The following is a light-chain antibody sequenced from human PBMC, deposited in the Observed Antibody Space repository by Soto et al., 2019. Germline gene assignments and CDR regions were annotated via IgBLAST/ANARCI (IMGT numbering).Light chain of an antibody. V-gene: IGLV1-47*01. CDR1: TSNIGSNY. J-gene: IGLJ1*01. Sequence: QLVLTQSPSASGTPGQGVTISCSGSTSNIGSNYVYWYQQLPGTAPKLLIYRNNQRPSGVPDRFSGSKSGTSASLAISGLRSDDEADYFCATWDDSLNGFYVFGTGTKLTVL. CDR3: ATWDDSLNGFYV. CDR2: RNN.